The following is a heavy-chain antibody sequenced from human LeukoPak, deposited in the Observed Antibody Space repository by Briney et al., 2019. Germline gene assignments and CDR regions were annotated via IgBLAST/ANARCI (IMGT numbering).Heavy chain of an antibody. CDR3: ARTREQWQVLDY. D-gene: IGHD6-19*01. Sequence: GGSLRLSCEASGFSFSGYAMSWVRQAPGKGLDWVSGVSDSGVNTYHADSVKGRFTISRDNSKNMVYLEMNSPRTEDTAVYYCARTREQWQVLDYWGQGTLVTVSS. J-gene: IGHJ4*02. CDR2: VSDSGVNT. V-gene: IGHV3-23*01. CDR1: GFSFSGYA.